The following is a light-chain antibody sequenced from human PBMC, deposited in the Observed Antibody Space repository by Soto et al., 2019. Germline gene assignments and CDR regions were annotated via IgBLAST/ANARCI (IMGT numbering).Light chain of an antibody. V-gene: IGKV1-27*01. CDR2: AAS. Sequence: DIQMTQSPSSLSASLGDRVTITCRASQGISNYLAWYQQKPGKVPKLLIYAASTLQSGVPSRFSGSGSGTDFTLTISSLKPEDFATYYCQQLNSYITFGQGTRLEIK. J-gene: IGKJ5*01. CDR3: QQLNSYIT. CDR1: QGISNY.